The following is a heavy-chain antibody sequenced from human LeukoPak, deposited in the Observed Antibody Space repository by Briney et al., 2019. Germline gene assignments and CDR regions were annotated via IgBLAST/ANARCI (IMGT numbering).Heavy chain of an antibody. D-gene: IGHD5-12*01. CDR2: MSFDGSQ. CDR3: AREGHTSGFCGAFDI. Sequence: GGSLRLSCALSGRPFSSSIMHWVRQAPGKGLEWVAGMSFDGSQYYVESVKGRFTISRDNSGNTVYLHMTSLRPEDTAVYFCAREGHTSGFCGAFDIWGQGTTVTISS. J-gene: IGHJ3*02. CDR1: GRPFSSSI. V-gene: IGHV3-30*03.